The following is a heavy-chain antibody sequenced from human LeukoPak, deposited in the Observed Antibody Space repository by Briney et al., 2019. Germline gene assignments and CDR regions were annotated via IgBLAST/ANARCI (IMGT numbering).Heavy chain of an antibody. D-gene: IGHD3-16*01. CDR2: INWNGLST. J-gene: IGHJ4*02. CDR1: GFTFDDYG. V-gene: IGHV3-20*04. CDR3: ARDSVGGGPFDN. Sequence: GGSLRLSCAASGFTFDDYGMAWVRQAPGKGLEWVSGINWNGLSTGYADSVQGRFTISRDNAKNSLYLQMNSLRADDTGMYYCARDSVGGGPFDNWGQGSLVTVSS.